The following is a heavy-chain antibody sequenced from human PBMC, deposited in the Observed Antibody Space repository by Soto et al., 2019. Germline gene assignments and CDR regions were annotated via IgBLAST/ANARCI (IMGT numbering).Heavy chain of an antibody. V-gene: IGHV4-31*03. Sequence: QVQLQESGPGLVKPSQTLSLTCTVSGVSISNDGSYWSWIRQHPGKGLEWIGYIHYSETTYYNPSLKSRVTISIDTSRNQFSLRLSSVTAADTAVYYWARDHLAAGGVDRWGQGTLVTVSS. CDR1: GVSISNDGSY. CDR3: ARDHLAAGGVDR. D-gene: IGHD6-13*01. J-gene: IGHJ5*02. CDR2: IHYSETT.